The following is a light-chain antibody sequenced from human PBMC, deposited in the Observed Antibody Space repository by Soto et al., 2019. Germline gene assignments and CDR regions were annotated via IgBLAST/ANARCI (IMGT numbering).Light chain of an antibody. CDR3: QEYNTYSYT. V-gene: IGKV1-5*03. J-gene: IGKJ2*01. CDR2: KAS. Sequence: DIQMTQSPSTLSVSVGDRVTISCGASQNISNWLAWYQQKPGKAPKLLIYKASSLESGVPSRFSGSGSGTEFTLTISSLQPDDFATYYCQEYNTYSYTFGQGTKLEIK. CDR1: QNISNW.